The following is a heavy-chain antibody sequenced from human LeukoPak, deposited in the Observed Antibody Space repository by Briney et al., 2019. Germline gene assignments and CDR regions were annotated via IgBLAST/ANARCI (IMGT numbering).Heavy chain of an antibody. D-gene: IGHD3-10*01. CDR2: IYYSGST. J-gene: IGHJ6*03. Sequence: PSETLSLTCTVSGGSISSSSYYWGWIRQPPGKGLEWIGSIYYSGSTYYNPSLKSRVTISVDTSKNQFSLKLSSVPAADTAVYYCARSVTMVRGVISPTLTYMDVWGKGTTVTVSS. CDR3: ARSVTMVRGVISPTLTYMDV. V-gene: IGHV4-39*07. CDR1: GGSISSSSYY.